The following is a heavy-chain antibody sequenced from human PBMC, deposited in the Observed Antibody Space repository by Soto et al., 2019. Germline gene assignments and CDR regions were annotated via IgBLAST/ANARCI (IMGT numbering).Heavy chain of an antibody. J-gene: IGHJ5*02. V-gene: IGHV4-31*03. D-gene: IGHD4-4*01. CDR2: IYYSGST. CDR3: ARGSRYSTFLNWFDP. CDR1: RGLISRGGCS. Sequence: LSLTRTVSRGLISRGGCSWSWIRRNAGKGLEWIGYIYYSGSTYYNPSLKSRVTISVDTSKNQFSLKLSSVTAADTAVYYFARGSRYSTFLNWFDPCGQGTLVTVSS.